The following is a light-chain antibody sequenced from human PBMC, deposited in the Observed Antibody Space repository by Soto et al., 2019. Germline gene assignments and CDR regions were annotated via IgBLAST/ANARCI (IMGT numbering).Light chain of an antibody. CDR2: DVT. CDR1: SSDVGSYNR. J-gene: IGLJ1*01. Sequence: QPVLTQPPSVSGSPGHSVAISCTGTSSDVGSYNRVSWYQQPPDSAPKLIIYDVTNRPSGVPDRFSGSKSGNAASLTISGLQAEDEADYYCSSFTTTNTYVFGSGTKVTVL. V-gene: IGLV2-18*02. CDR3: SSFTTTNTYV.